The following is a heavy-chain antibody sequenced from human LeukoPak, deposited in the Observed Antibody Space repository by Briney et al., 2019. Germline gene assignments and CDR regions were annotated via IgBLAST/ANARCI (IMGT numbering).Heavy chain of an antibody. CDR2: IYNIGTT. CDR3: AKYGIEVAGKALPDW. Sequence: GGSLRLSCAASGFTFSSYAMSWVRQAPGKGLEWVSIIYNIGTTYYTDSVKGRFTISRDNSKNTLYLQMNSLRAEDTAVYYCAKYGIEVAGKALPDWWGQGTLVTVSS. J-gene: IGHJ4*02. V-gene: IGHV3-23*05. D-gene: IGHD6-19*01. CDR1: GFTFSSYA.